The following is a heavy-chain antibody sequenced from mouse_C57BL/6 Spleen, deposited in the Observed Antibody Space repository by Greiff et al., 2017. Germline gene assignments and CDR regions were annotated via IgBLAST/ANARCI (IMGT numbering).Heavy chain of an antibody. D-gene: IGHD2-12*01. CDR3: ARGRYPYYFDY. CDR1: GFTFSDYG. J-gene: IGHJ2*01. Sequence: EVKLMESGGGLVKPGGSLKLSCAASGFTFSDYGMHWVRQAPEKGLEWVAYISSGSSTIYYADTVKGRFTISRDNAKNTLFLQMTSLRSEDTAMYYCARGRYPYYFDYWGQGTTLTVSS. V-gene: IGHV5-17*01. CDR2: ISSGSSTI.